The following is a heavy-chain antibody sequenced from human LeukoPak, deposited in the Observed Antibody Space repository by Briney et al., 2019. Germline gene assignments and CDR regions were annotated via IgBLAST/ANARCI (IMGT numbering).Heavy chain of an antibody. D-gene: IGHD6-19*01. CDR2: IYTSGST. V-gene: IGHV4-4*07. CDR1: GGSISSYY. Sequence: SETLSLTCTVSGGSISSYYWSWIRRPAGKGLEWIGRIYTSGSTNYNPSLKSRVTMSVDTSKNQFSLKLSSVTAADTAVYHCARDIAVAGTPWFDPWGQGTLVTVSS. J-gene: IGHJ5*02. CDR3: ARDIAVAGTPWFDP.